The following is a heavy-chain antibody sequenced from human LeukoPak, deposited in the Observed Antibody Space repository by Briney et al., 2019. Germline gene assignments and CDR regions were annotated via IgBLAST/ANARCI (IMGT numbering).Heavy chain of an antibody. CDR2: ISSSGTSI. CDR3: AKLPLSYFDTSGYFEDY. V-gene: IGHV3-48*03. Sequence: GGSLRLSCAASGFTFSNYEMNWVRQAPGKGLEWVSYISSSGTSIYYADSVKGRFTISRDNAQNLLSLQMNSLRAEDTAVYYCAKLPLSYFDTSGYFEDYWGQGTLVTVSS. J-gene: IGHJ4*02. D-gene: IGHD3-22*01. CDR1: GFTFSNYE.